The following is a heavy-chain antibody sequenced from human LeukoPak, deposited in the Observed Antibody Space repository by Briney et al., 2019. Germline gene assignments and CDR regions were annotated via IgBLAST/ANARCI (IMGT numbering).Heavy chain of an antibody. Sequence: GGSLRLSCAASGFTFSSYGMHWVRQAPGKGLEWVAVIWYDGSNKYYADSVKGRFTISRDNSKNTLYLQMNSLRAEDTAVYYCARDLGGYYYYMDVWGKGTTVTVSS. CDR1: GFTFSSYG. CDR3: ARDLGGYYYYMDV. CDR2: IWYDGSNK. V-gene: IGHV3-33*01. D-gene: IGHD3-16*01. J-gene: IGHJ6*03.